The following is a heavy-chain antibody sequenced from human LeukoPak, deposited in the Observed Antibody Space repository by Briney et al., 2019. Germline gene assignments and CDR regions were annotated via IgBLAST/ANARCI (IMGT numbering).Heavy chain of an antibody. J-gene: IGHJ4*02. V-gene: IGHV3-48*02. D-gene: IGHD3-9*01. CDR3: ARFLTGSRFFDY. CDR2: ISSSSSPI. CDR1: GFTFSTYS. Sequence: GGSLRLSCAASGFTFSTYSMNWVRQAPGKGLEWVSYISSSSSPIYYADSVKGRFTISRDNAKNSLYLQMNALRDEDTAVYFCARFLTGSRFFDYWGQGTLVTVSS.